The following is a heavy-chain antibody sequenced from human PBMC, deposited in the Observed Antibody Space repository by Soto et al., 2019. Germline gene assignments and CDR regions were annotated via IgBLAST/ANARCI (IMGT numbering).Heavy chain of an antibody. J-gene: IGHJ5*02. D-gene: IGHD4-17*01. CDR3: ARERDSGDHFP. V-gene: IGHV3-74*01. CDR2: INSGGSFA. CDR1: DFSFGNYW. Sequence: EEQLVESGGGLVQPGGSLRLSCAASDFSFGNYWMHWVRQAPGKGLAWVSRINSGGSFASYADSVKGRFTISRDNAKNTLHLQMDSLRAEDTAIYYCARERDSGDHFPWGQGTLVTVSS.